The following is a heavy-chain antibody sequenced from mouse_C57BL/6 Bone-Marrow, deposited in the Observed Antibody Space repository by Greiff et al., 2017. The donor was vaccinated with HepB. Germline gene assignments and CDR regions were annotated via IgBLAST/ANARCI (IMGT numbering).Heavy chain of an antibody. D-gene: IGHD2-3*01. V-gene: IGHV1-69*01. J-gene: IGHJ3*01. CDR2: IDPSDSYT. CDR3: AQTVGYYGGLAY. CDR1: GYTFTSYW. Sequence: QVQLKQPGAELVMPGASVKLSCKASGYTFTSYWMHWVKQRPGQGLEWIGEIDPSDSYTNYNQKFKGKSTLTVDKSSSTAYMQLSSLTSEDSAVYYCAQTVGYYGGLAYWGQGTLVTVSA.